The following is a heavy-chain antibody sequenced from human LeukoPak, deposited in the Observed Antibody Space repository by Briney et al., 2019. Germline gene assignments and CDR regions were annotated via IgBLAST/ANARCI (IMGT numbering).Heavy chain of an antibody. CDR1: GFTFDDYA. D-gene: IGHD5-18*01. J-gene: IGHJ6*02. V-gene: IGHV3-9*01. Sequence: GRSLRLSCAASGFTFDDYAMHWVRQAPGNGLEWVSGISWDSSNRGYADSVKGRFTISRDNAKNSLYMQMNSLRVEDTALYYCAKDIDTGLASAMDAWGQGTTVTVSS. CDR2: ISWDSSNR. CDR3: AKDIDTGLASAMDA.